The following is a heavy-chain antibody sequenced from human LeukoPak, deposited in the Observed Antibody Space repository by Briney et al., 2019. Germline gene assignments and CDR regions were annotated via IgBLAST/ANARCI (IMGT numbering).Heavy chain of an antibody. CDR1: GYTFTDYY. Sequence: ASVKVSCKVSGYTFTDYYMHWVQQAPGKGLEWMGLVDPEDGETIYAEKFQGRVTITADTSTDTAYMELSSLRSEDTAVYYCATDRPFSSSWYEPFDYWGQGTLVTVSS. D-gene: IGHD6-13*01. J-gene: IGHJ4*02. CDR2: VDPEDGET. V-gene: IGHV1-69-2*01. CDR3: ATDRPFSSSWYEPFDY.